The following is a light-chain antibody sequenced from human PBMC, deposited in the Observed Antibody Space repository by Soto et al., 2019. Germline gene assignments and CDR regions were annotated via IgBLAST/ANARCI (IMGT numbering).Light chain of an antibody. J-gene: IGKJ5*01. CDR2: GVS. V-gene: IGKV3-15*01. CDR3: QQYSTYASSLT. CDR1: QSVRSTY. Sequence: EIVMTQSPVTLSVSPGERATLSCRASQSVRSTYLAWYQQKPGQAPRLLIFGVSNRAAGIPARFSGSGSGTEFTLTISSLQSEDFATYYCQQYSTYASSLTFGQGTRLEIK.